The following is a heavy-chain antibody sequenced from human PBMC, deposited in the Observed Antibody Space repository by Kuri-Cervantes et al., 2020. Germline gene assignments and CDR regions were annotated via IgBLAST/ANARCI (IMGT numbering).Heavy chain of an antibody. Sequence: ASVKVSCKASGYTFTSYDINWVRQATGQGLEWMGWMNPNSGNTGYAQKFQGRVTMTRNTSISTAYMELSSLRSEDTAVYYCARGPWAVAGTPYYFDYWGQGTLVTVSS. D-gene: IGHD6-19*01. J-gene: IGHJ4*02. CDR1: GYTFTSYD. V-gene: IGHV1-8*02. CDR2: MNPNSGNT. CDR3: ARGPWAVAGTPYYFDY.